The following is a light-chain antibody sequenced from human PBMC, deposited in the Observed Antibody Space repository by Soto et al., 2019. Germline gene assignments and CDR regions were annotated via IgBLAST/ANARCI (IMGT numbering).Light chain of an antibody. V-gene: IGKV2-28*01. J-gene: IGKJ1*01. Sequence: IVMTQSPVSLPVTPGEPASISCRSSQSLLNSNGYNYLDWYLQKPGQSPQLLISFASKRAPGVPDRFSGSGSGTDFTLKISRVEAEDLGVYYCMQGLLSPWTFGQGTKVEIK. CDR1: QSLLNSNGYNY. CDR2: FAS. CDR3: MQGLLSPWT.